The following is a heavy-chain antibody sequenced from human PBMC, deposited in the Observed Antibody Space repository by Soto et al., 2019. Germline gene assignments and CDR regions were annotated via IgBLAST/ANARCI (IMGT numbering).Heavy chain of an antibody. CDR2: INPNSGGT. D-gene: IGHD6-13*01. J-gene: IGHJ4*02. V-gene: IGHV1-2*02. Sequence: ASVKVSCKASGYTFTGYYMHWVRQAPGQGLEWMGWINPNSGGTNYAQKFQGRVTMTRDTSISTAYMELSRLRSDDTAVYYCARDPRIAARPRGDHFDYWGQGTLDTVSS. CDR1: GYTFTGYY. CDR3: ARDPRIAARPRGDHFDY.